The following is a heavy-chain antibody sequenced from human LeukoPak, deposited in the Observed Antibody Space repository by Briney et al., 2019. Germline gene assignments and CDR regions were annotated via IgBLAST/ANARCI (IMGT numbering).Heavy chain of an antibody. V-gene: IGHV1-46*01. J-gene: IGHJ3*02. CDR1: GHTFTSYY. Sequence: GASVKVSCKASGHTFTSYYMHWVRQAPGQGLEWMGIINPSGGSTSYAQEFQGRVTMTRDTSTSTVYMELSSLRSEDTAVYYCARDQGTTVTTLDAFDIWGQGTMVTVSS. CDR3: ARDQGTTVTTLDAFDI. CDR2: INPSGGST. D-gene: IGHD4-17*01.